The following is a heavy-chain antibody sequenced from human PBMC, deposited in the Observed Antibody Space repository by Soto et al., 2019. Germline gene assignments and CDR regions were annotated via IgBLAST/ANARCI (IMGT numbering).Heavy chain of an antibody. CDR1: GYTFTSYA. V-gene: IGHV1-3*01. Sequence: ASVKVSCKASGYTFTSYAMHWVRQAPGQRLEWMGWINAGNGNTKYSQKFQGRVTITRDTSASTAYMELSSLRSEDTAVYYCARVPGGNYGMDVWGQGTTVTVSS. J-gene: IGHJ6*02. D-gene: IGHD2-15*01. CDR2: INAGNGNT. CDR3: ARVPGGNYGMDV.